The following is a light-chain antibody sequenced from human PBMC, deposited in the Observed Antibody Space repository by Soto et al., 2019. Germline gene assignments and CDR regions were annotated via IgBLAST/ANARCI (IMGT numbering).Light chain of an antibody. CDR1: ENIASY. V-gene: IGKV1-39*01. CDR3: QQGYSTPWT. CDR2: AAS. Sequence: DIQMTQSPSSLSASVGDRVTITCRASENIASYLNWYQQKPGKAPTLLVYAASSLESGAPPRFSGTVSGTDFTLTITSPQPDDLATYFCQQGYSTPWTFGQGTKVEL. J-gene: IGKJ1*01.